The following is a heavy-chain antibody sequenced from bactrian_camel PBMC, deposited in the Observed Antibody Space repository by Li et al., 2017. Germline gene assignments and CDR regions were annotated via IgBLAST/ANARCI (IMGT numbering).Heavy chain of an antibody. CDR2: ISAGGGTT. CDR1: GFLFWAHD. J-gene: IGHJ4*01. Sequence: VQLVESGGGSVQTGGSLRLSCAASGFLFWAHDMTWVRQAPGKGLEWVSIISAGGGTTTYADSVKGRCTISRHNAKNTVYLEMSSLKPEDTAVYYCVRDREGGTWTPAYFGQGTQVTVS. D-gene: IGHD1*01. V-gene: IGHV3S40*01.